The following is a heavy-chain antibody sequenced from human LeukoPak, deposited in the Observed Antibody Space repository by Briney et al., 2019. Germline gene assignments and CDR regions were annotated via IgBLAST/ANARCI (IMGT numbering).Heavy chain of an antibody. CDR2: IRYDGSNK. V-gene: IGHV3-30*02. Sequence: GGSLRLSCAASGFTFSSYGMHWVRQAPGKGLEWVAFIRYDGSNKYYADSVKGRFTISRDNSKNTLYLQMNSLRAEDTAVYYCAKDVLRLNYGYFDLWGRGTLVSVSS. D-gene: IGHD2-21*02. CDR3: AKDVLRLNYGYFDL. CDR1: GFTFSSYG. J-gene: IGHJ2*01.